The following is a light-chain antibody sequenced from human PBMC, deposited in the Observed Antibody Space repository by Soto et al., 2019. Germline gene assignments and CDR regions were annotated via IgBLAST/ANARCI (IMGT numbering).Light chain of an antibody. CDR3: QQYQSFPYT. Sequence: DIQMTQSPSTLSASVGDRVTITCRASQSISIGLAWYQQKPGQAPTLLIYKASRLESGVPSRFSGSGSGTEFTLTISSLQPDDFATYYCQQYQSFPYTFGRGTKVEVK. V-gene: IGKV1-5*03. CDR2: KAS. J-gene: IGKJ2*01. CDR1: QSISIG.